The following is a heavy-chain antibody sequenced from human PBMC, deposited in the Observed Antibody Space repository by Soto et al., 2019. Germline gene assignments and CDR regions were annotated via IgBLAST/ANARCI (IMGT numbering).Heavy chain of an antibody. Sequence: QVQLQESGPGLVKPSQTLSLTCTVSGGSISSGGYYWSWIRQHPGKGLEWIGYIYYSGSTYYNPSLKSRVTISVATSKNQFSLKLSSVTAADTAVYYCARTPFWSGLYYFDYWGQGTLVTVSS. CDR3: ARTPFWSGLYYFDY. D-gene: IGHD3-3*01. CDR1: GGSISSGGYY. CDR2: IYYSGST. V-gene: IGHV4-31*03. J-gene: IGHJ4*02.